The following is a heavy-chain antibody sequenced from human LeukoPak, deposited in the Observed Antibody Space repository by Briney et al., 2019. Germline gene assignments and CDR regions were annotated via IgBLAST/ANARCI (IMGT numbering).Heavy chain of an antibody. V-gene: IGHV3-30*01. CDR1: GFTFSSYP. D-gene: IGHD2-2*01. CDR3: AREYRDSLDY. Sequence: PAGSLTLSCAASGFTFSSYPMHWVRQAAGKGLEWVTVISYDGSNRYHADSVKGRFTVSRDNSKNTLYLQMNSLRADDTAVYYCAREYRDSLDYWGHATVVTVSS. J-gene: IGHJ4*03. CDR2: ISYDGSNR.